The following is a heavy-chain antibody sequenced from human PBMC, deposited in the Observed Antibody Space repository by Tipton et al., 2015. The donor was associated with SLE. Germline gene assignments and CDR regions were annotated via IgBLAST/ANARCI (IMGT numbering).Heavy chain of an antibody. CDR3: ARFSGGRSDY. J-gene: IGHJ4*02. Sequence: SLRLSCAASGFTLSSNWMHWVRQAPGKGLVWVSRISADEGYTVYADSVKGRFTISRDNTKNTLYLQMNSLRAEATAVYYCARFSGGRSDYWGQGSLVTVSS. CDR1: GFTLSSNW. D-gene: IGHD6-25*01. V-gene: IGHV3-74*01. CDR2: ISADEGYT.